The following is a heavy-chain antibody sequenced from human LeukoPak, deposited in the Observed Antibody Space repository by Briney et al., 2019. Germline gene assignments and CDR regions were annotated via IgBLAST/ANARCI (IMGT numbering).Heavy chain of an antibody. CDR2: INHSGST. D-gene: IGHD3-3*01. CDR3: ARARGVVHTADYMDV. V-gene: IGHV4-34*01. Sequence: SETLSLTCAVYGGSFSGYYWSWIRQPPGKGLEWIGEINHSGSTNYNPSLKSRVTISVDTSKNQFSLKLSSVTAADTAVYCCARARGVVHTADYMDVWGKGTTVTVSS. J-gene: IGHJ6*03. CDR1: GGSFSGYY.